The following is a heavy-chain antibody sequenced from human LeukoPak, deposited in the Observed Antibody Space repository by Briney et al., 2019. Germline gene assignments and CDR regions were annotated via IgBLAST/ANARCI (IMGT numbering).Heavy chain of an antibody. V-gene: IGHV4-59*01. CDR2: IYYSGST. CDR1: GGSISSYY. Sequence: SETLSLTCTVSGGSISSYYWSWIRQPPGKGLEWIGYIYYSGSTNYNPSLKRRVTISVDTSKNQFSLKLSSVTAADTAVYYCARDIASTFDYWGQGTLVTVSS. D-gene: IGHD3-16*02. CDR3: ARDIASTFDY. J-gene: IGHJ4*02.